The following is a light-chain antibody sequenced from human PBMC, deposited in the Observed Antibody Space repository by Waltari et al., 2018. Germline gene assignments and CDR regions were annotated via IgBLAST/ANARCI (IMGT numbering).Light chain of an antibody. J-gene: IGKJ1*01. Sequence: DIQMTQSPSTLSASVGERVTITCRASQSISDWLAWYQQKPGTAPKLLIYKVSKLESGVPSRFSGSGSGTEFTLTISSLQPDDFATYYCQQYDRFSVTFGPGTKVEIK. CDR2: KVS. CDR3: QQYDRFSVT. CDR1: QSISDW. V-gene: IGKV1-5*03.